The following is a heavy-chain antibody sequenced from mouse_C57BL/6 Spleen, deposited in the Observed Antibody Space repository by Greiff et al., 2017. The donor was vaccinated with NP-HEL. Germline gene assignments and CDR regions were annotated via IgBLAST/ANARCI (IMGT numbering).Heavy chain of an antibody. Sequence: EVKLVESGGGLVKPGGSLKLSCAASGFTFSSYTMSWVRQTPEKRLEWVATISGGGGNTYYPDSVKGRFTISRDNAKNTLYLQMRSLRSEDTALYYCARQGTTVEADWYFDVWGTGTTVTVSS. V-gene: IGHV5-9*01. CDR1: GFTFSSYT. CDR3: ARQGTTVEADWYFDV. J-gene: IGHJ1*03. CDR2: ISGGGGNT. D-gene: IGHD1-1*01.